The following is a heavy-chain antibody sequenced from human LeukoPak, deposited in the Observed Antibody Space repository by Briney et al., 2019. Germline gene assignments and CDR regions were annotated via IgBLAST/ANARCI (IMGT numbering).Heavy chain of an antibody. J-gene: IGHJ4*02. CDR1: GYTFTTYA. CDR2: INTNTGNP. D-gene: IGHD6-6*01. Sequence: ASVTVSCKASGYTFTTYAMNWVRQAPGQGLEWMGWINTNTGNPTYAQGFTGRFAFSLDTSVSTAYLQITSLKAEDTAVYYCARVVASLSIADPHWGQGTLVTASS. V-gene: IGHV7-4-1*02. CDR3: ARVVASLSIADPH.